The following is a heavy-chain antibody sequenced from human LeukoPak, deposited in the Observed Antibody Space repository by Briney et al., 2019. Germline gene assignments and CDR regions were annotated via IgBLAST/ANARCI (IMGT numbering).Heavy chain of an antibody. CDR1: GFTFSNFA. V-gene: IGHV3-23*01. D-gene: IGHD1-26*01. J-gene: IGHJ4*01. CDR3: AKDSGSSEYYFDN. Sequence: PGGSLRLSCAASGFTFSNFAVRWVRQAPGKGLEWVSAISGSGGSTYYADSVKGRFTISRDNSKNTLYLQMNSLRAEDTAVYYCAKDSGSSEYYFDNWGQGTLVTVSS. CDR2: ISGSGGST.